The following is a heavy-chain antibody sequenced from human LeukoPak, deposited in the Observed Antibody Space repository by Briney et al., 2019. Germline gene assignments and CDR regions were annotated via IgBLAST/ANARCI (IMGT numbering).Heavy chain of an antibody. D-gene: IGHD5-12*01. CDR2: ISSSSSTI. J-gene: IGHJ4*02. CDR3: ARVGKEDIVATISPPEDY. Sequence: GGSLRLSCAASGFTFSSYSMNWVRQAPGKGLEWVSYISSSSSTIYYADSVKGRFTISRDNAKNSPYLQMNSLRAEDTAVYYCARVGKEDIVATISPPEDYWGQGTLVTVSS. CDR1: GFTFSSYS. V-gene: IGHV3-48*04.